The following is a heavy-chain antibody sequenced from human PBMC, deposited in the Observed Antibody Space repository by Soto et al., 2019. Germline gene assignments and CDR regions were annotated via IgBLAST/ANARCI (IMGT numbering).Heavy chain of an antibody. J-gene: IGHJ6*03. Sequence: GGSLRLSCAASGFTFSSHWMSWVRQAPGKGLERVANIKQDGSEKYYVDSVKGRFTISRDNAKNSLYLQMNSLRAEDTAVYYCARDQDQIIPYYDFWSGYYNYMDVWGKGTTVTVSS. CDR2: IKQDGSEK. CDR3: ARDQDQIIPYYDFWSGYYNYMDV. CDR1: GFTFSSHW. V-gene: IGHV3-7*01. D-gene: IGHD3-3*01.